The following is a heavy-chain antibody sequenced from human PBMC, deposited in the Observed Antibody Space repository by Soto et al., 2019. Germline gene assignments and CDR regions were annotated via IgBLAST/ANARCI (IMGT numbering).Heavy chain of an antibody. V-gene: IGHV3-30-3*01. Sequence: QVQLVESGGGVVQPGRSLRLSCAGSGFTFSSYAMHWVRQAPGKGLEWVAVISFDGNNEYYADSVKGRFTISRDSSKNTLFLTMNSLTPADTAVYYCAREWSRYVGSYYGRDVWGQGTTVTVSS. D-gene: IGHD3-10*01. CDR2: ISFDGNNE. CDR3: AREWSRYVGSYYGRDV. CDR1: GFTFSSYA. J-gene: IGHJ6*02.